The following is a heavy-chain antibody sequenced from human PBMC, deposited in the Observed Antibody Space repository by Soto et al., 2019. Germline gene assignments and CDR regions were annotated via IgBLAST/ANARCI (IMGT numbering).Heavy chain of an antibody. CDR1: GFTFNNAW. Sequence: GGSLRLSCVVSGFTFNNAWMNWVRQAPGKGLEWVGRIKSETDGGTTDCAAPVKGRFTISRDDSKNTLYLQMNSLKTEDTALYYCTTDLHINGFWGQGTLVTVSS. V-gene: IGHV3-15*07. J-gene: IGHJ1*01. CDR3: TTDLHINGF. D-gene: IGHD6-25*01. CDR2: IKSETDGGTT.